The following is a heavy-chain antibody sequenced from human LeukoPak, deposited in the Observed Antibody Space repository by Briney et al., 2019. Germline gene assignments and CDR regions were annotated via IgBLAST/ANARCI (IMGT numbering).Heavy chain of an antibody. Sequence: PGGSLRLSCAASGFIFSSFNMNWVRQVPGKGLEWVGRIKSKTDGGTTDYAAPVKGRFTISTDDSKNTLYMQMDSLKTEDTAVYYCSIQFYYDRSGYWGGDYWGQGTLVTVSS. J-gene: IGHJ4*02. CDR2: IKSKTDGGTT. CDR3: SIQFYYDRSGYWGGDY. D-gene: IGHD3-22*01. V-gene: IGHV3-15*01. CDR1: GFIFSSFN.